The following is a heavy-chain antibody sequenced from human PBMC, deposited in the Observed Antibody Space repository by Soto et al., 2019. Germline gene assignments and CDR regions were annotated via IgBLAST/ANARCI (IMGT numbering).Heavy chain of an antibody. J-gene: IGHJ4*02. CDR2: IYFRGST. V-gene: IGHV4-59*08. D-gene: IGHD3-10*01. CDR1: GGSISSYY. CDR3: ASHMVRGVPFGY. Sequence: QVQLQESGPGLVKPSETLSLTCTVSGGSISSYYWSWIRQPPGKGLEWIGYIYFRGSTNYNPSLKSRVTISVDTSKNQFSLTLSSVTAADSAVYYCASHMVRGVPFGYWGQGTLVTVSS.